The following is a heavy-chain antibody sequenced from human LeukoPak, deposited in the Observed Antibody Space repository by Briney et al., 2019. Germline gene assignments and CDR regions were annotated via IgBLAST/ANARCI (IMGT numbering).Heavy chain of an antibody. CDR1: GFTFSSYW. Sequence: GSLRLSCEDSGFTFSSYWMSWVRQAPAKGLEWVASIKEDGSEKSYVDSVKGRFTISRDNAKNSLYLQMNSLRAEDTAVYYCARAFSWGQGTLVTVSS. CDR3: ARAFS. CDR2: IKEDGSEK. D-gene: IGHD3-16*01. V-gene: IGHV3-7*01. J-gene: IGHJ5*02.